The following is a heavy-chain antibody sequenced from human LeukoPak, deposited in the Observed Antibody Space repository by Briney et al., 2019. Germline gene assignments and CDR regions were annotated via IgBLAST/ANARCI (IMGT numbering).Heavy chain of an antibody. Sequence: GGSLRLSCAASGFTFSSYWMSWVRQAPGQGLEWVSSISDSGSHTYYADSVKGRFTISRDNSKNTLFLQMNSLRAEDTAVYYCSKHWDFWGQGILVTVS. V-gene: IGHV3-23*01. CDR2: ISDSGSHT. CDR3: SKHWDF. D-gene: IGHD1-1*01. CDR1: GFTFSSYW. J-gene: IGHJ4*02.